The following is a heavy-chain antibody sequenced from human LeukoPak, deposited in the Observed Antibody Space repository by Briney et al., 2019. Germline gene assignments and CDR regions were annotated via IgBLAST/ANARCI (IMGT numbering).Heavy chain of an antibody. D-gene: IGHD1-7*01. CDR1: GYSFTCYY. Sequence: GASVKVSCKASGYSFTCYYMHWVRQAPGQGLEWVGWINPNSGGTKFARRFQGRVTMTRDTSISTVYMELNRLRSDDTGIYYCARKGVWNYVFVYWGQGSLVTVSS. V-gene: IGHV1-2*02. CDR3: ARKGVWNYVFVY. J-gene: IGHJ4*02. CDR2: INPNSGGT.